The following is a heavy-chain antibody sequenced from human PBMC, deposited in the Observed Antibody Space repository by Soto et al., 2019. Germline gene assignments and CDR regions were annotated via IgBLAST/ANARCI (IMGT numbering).Heavy chain of an antibody. CDR1: GYTFTSYA. CDR3: SRSIVVVTALDY. J-gene: IGHJ4*02. Sequence: QVQLVQSGAEEKKPGASVKVSCKASGYTFTSYAMHWVRQAPGQRLEWMGWINAGNGNTKYSQKFQGRGTITRDTSASTAYMALRSLRSEDTAVYYCSRSIVVVTALDYWGQGTLVTVSS. V-gene: IGHV1-3*05. CDR2: INAGNGNT. D-gene: IGHD2-21*02.